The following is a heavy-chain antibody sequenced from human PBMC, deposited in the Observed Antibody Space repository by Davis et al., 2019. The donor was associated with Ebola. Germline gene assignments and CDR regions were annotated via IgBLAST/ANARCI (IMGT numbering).Heavy chain of an antibody. D-gene: IGHD3-9*01. CDR1: GGSISSYY. Sequence: SETLSLTCTVSGGSISSYYWSWIRQPPGKGLEWIGYIYYSGSTNYNPSLKSRVTISVDTSKNQFSLKLSSVTAADTAVYYCAREGYFDWLFGMDVWGQGTTVTVSS. CDR2: IYYSGST. J-gene: IGHJ6*02. V-gene: IGHV4-59*01. CDR3: AREGYFDWLFGMDV.